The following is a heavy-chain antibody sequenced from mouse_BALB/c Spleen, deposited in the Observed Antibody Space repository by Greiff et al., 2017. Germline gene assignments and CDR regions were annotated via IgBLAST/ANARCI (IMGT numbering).Heavy chain of an antibody. CDR3: ARNWYDGAMDY. J-gene: IGHJ4*01. CDR2: IWSGGST. CDR1: GFSLTSYG. D-gene: IGHD2-14*01. V-gene: IGHV2-2*02. Sequence: VKLVESGPGLVQPSQSLSITCTVSGFSLTSYGVHWVRQSPGKGLEWLGVIWSGGSTDYNAAFISRLSIIKDNSKSQVFFKMNSLLANDTAIYYCARNWYDGAMDYWGQGISVTVSS.